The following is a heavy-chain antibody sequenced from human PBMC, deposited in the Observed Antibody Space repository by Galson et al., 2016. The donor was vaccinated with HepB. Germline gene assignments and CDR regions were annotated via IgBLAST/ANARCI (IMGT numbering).Heavy chain of an antibody. Sequence: SVKVSCKASGYTFTGYYIHWVRQAPGQGLEWMGWINPNSGDTYFTQKFQGRVTMTRDTSISTAYMELSRLRSDDTAVYYCARDFGYSGYDLALSNWFDPWGQGTLVTVSS. J-gene: IGHJ5*02. V-gene: IGHV1-2*02. CDR1: GYTFTGYY. CDR3: ARDFGYSGYDLALSNWFDP. CDR2: INPNSGDT. D-gene: IGHD5-12*01.